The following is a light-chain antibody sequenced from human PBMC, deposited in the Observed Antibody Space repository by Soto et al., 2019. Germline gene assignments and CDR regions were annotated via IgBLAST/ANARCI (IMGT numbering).Light chain of an antibody. J-gene: IGKJ2*01. CDR3: QQRSNWPPYT. V-gene: IGKV3-11*01. CDR2: DAS. Sequence: EIVLTQSPATLSLSPGERATLSCRASQSVSSYLAWYQQKPGQAPRLLIYDASNRATGIPARFSGSGSGTDFTLTISSLEPEDFGVYYCQQRSNWPPYTFGQGTKREIK. CDR1: QSVSSY.